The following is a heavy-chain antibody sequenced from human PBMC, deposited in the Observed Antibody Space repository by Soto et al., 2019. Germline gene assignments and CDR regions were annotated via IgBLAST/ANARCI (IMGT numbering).Heavy chain of an antibody. Sequence: PVESLKISCKGSGYSFTSYWIGWVRQMPGKGLEWMGIIYPGDSDTRYSPSFQGQVTISADKSISTAYLQWSSLKASDTAMYYWARPRPNCGSSSWAFYIWGQGTMVTVSS. J-gene: IGHJ3*02. CDR1: GYSFTSYW. D-gene: IGHD1-26*01. CDR3: ARPRPNCGSSSWAFYI. V-gene: IGHV5-51*01. CDR2: IYPGDSDT.